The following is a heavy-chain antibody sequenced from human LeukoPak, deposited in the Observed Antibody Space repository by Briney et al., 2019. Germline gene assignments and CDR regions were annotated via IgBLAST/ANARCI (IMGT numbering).Heavy chain of an antibody. J-gene: IGHJ6*02. Sequence: GGSLRLSCAASGFMFDNFWMSWVRQAPGKGLEWVANIRQDGGQKYYVDSVKGRFTISRDNAKSSLYLQMNRLRVEDTAVYFCARVLAVPVAVNYYYGLDVWGQGTTVTVS. CDR1: GFMFDNFW. V-gene: IGHV3-7*04. CDR2: IRQDGGQK. D-gene: IGHD3-3*01. CDR3: ARVLAVPVAVNYYYGLDV.